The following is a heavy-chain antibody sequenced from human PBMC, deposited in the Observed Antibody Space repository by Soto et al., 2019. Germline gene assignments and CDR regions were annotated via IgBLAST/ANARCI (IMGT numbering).Heavy chain of an antibody. V-gene: IGHV2-5*02. J-gene: IGHJ4*02. CDR2: IYWDDDK. D-gene: IGHD2-8*01. CDR3: THSESALNDY. CDR1: GFSLFTRGVG. Sequence: SGPTLVNPTQTLTLTCTLSGFSLFTRGVGVGWIRQPPGKALEWLALIYWDDDKRYSPSLKSRLTITKDTSKKQVVLTMTNMEAVDTATYYCTHSESALNDYWGQGTLVTVSS.